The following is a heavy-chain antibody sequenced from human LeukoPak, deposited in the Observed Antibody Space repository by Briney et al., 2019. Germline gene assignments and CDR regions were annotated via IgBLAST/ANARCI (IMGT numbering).Heavy chain of an antibody. CDR2: ISSSSSYI. Sequence: SGGSLRLSCAASGFTFSSYSMNWVRQAPGKGLEWVSSISSSSSYIYYADSVKGRFTISRDNAKNSLYLQMNSLRAEDTAVYCCAREPTYDFWSGPRDGMDVWGQGTTVTVSS. V-gene: IGHV3-21*01. CDR1: GFTFSSYS. D-gene: IGHD3-3*01. J-gene: IGHJ6*02. CDR3: AREPTYDFWSGPRDGMDV.